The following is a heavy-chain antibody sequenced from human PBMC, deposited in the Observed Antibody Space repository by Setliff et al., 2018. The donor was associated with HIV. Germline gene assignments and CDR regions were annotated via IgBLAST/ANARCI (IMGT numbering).Heavy chain of an antibody. CDR3: AREGTGYTSGWYYYFDF. V-gene: IGHV1-46*01. CDR1: GYTLTDYY. CDR2: INPSGGHT. J-gene: IGHJ4*02. D-gene: IGHD6-19*01. Sequence: ASVKVSCKASGYTLTDYYMHWVRQAPGQGLEWMGKINPSGGHTTYAQKFRGRVTMTSDTSTTTVYMELSSLRFEDTAVYFCAREGTGYTSGWYYYFDFWGQGTLVTVSS.